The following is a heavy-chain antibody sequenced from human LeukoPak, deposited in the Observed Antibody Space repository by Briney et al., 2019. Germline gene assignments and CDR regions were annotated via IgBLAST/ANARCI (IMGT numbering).Heavy chain of an antibody. V-gene: IGHV3-74*01. CDR1: GFTLSRYW. J-gene: IGHJ4*02. D-gene: IGHD2-2*01. CDR2: INTDGSDT. Sequence: PGGSLRLSCAASGFTLSRYWMHWVRQAPGKGLVWVSRINTDGSDTSYADSVKGRFTISRDTAKSTLYLQMNSLRAEDTAIYYCARSTYCSSTSCFLRYFDYWGQGILVTVSS. CDR3: ARSTYCSSTSCFLRYFDY.